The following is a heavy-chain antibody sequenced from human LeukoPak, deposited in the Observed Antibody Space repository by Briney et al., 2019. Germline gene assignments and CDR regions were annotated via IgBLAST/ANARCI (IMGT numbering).Heavy chain of an antibody. J-gene: IGHJ3*02. Sequence: NPSETLSLTCTVSGGSISSGDYYWSWIRQPPGKGLEWIGYIYYSGSTNYNPSLKSRVTISVDTSKNQFSLKLSSVTAADTAVYYCARSKPGLEPTLFAFDIWGQGTMVTVSS. CDR2: IYYSGST. D-gene: IGHD1-14*01. V-gene: IGHV4-61*08. CDR1: GGSISSGDYY. CDR3: ARSKPGLEPTLFAFDI.